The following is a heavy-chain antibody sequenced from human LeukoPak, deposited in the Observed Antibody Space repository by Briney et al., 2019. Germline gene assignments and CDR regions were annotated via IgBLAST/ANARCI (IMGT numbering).Heavy chain of an antibody. CDR2: IYDSGNT. CDR3: ARHDCDSSRCSVNWFDP. V-gene: IGHV4-39*01. J-gene: IGHJ5*02. CDR1: GVSMSSSPYY. Sequence: SETLSLTCTVSGVSMSSSPYYWGWIRQPPGKGLEWIGTIYDSGNTNYNPFLRSRLTISVDTSRNQFSLKLSSVTAADTAVYYRARHDCDSSRCSVNWFDPWGQGTLVTVSS. D-gene: IGHD2/OR15-2a*01.